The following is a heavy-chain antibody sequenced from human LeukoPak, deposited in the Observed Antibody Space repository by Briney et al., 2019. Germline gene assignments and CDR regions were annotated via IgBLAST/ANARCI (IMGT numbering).Heavy chain of an antibody. J-gene: IGHJ4*02. CDR2: IYPGDSDT. V-gene: IGHV5-51*01. D-gene: IGHD3-22*01. CDR1: GYTFTSYW. CDR3: ARNGYPPYYYSSGSNPFDY. Sequence: PGESLKISCKGSGYTFTSYWIAWVRQMPGKGLEWMGIIYPGDSDTRYSPSFQGQVTISADKSINSAYLQWSSLQASDTAMYYCARNGYPPYYYSSGSNPFDYWGQGTLVTVSS.